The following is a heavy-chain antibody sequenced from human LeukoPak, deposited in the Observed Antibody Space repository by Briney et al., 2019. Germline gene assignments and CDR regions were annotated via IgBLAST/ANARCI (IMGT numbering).Heavy chain of an antibody. CDR3: ARDQVVVTASRFDY. CDR2: ISTSGGNT. J-gene: IGHJ4*02. CDR1: GFMFRSYA. V-gene: IGHV3-23*01. Sequence: GGFLRLSCAASGFMFRSYAMNWVRQAPGKGLEWVSSISTSGGNTYYPDSVKGRFTISRDNSKNTLYLQMNSLRAEDTAVYYCARDQVVVTASRFDYWGQGTLVTVSS. D-gene: IGHD2-15*01.